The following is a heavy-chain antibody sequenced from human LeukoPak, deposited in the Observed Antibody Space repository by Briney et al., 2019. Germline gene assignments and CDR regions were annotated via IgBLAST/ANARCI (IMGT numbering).Heavy chain of an antibody. Sequence: SEALSLTCTDPGGSISSSNYYWVWLRPPPGRGLAWIGRIYYSGSTYYNPSLKSRVTISVDTSKNQFSLKLSSVTAADTAVYYCARVGPTLGATTGSFDYWGQGTLVTVSS. CDR2: IYYSGST. CDR3: ARVGPTLGATTGSFDY. J-gene: IGHJ4*02. V-gene: IGHV4-39*07. CDR1: GGSISSSNYY. D-gene: IGHD1-26*01.